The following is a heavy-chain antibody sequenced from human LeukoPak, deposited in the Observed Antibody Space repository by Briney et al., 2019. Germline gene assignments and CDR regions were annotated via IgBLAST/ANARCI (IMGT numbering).Heavy chain of an antibody. CDR1: GFTFADYA. CDR3: ARAKGYDSSGGFDY. Sequence: GRSLRLSCAASGFTFADYAMQWVRQAPGKGLGWVAGLRWNGAGIRYADSVKGRFSISRDNAKNSMILKMNSLRAEDTALYYCARAKGYDSSGGFDYWGQGTLVTVSS. D-gene: IGHD3-16*01. V-gene: IGHV3-9*01. CDR2: LRWNGAGI. J-gene: IGHJ4*02.